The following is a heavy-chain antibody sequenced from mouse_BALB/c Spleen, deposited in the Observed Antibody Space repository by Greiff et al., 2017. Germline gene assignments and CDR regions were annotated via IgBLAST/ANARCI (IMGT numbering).Heavy chain of an antibody. CDR3: ARGRGDGYFGFSWFAY. J-gene: IGHJ3*01. CDR1: GFTFSDYY. CDR2: ISDGGSYT. D-gene: IGHD2-3*01. Sequence: EVQVVESGGGLVKPGGSLKLSCAASGFTFSDYYMYWVRQTPEKRLEWVATISDGGSYTYYPDSVKGRFTISRDNAKNNLYLQMSSLKSEDTAMYYCARGRGDGYFGFSWFAYWGQGTLVTVSA. V-gene: IGHV5-4*02.